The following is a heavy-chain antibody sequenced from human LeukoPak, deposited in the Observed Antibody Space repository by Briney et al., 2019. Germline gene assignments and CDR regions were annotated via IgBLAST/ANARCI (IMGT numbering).Heavy chain of an antibody. J-gene: IGHJ4*02. CDR1: GFTFSSYS. Sequence: PGGSLRLSCAASGFTFSSYSMNWVRQAPGKGLEWVANIKQDGSEKYYVDSVKGRFTISRDNAKNSLYLQMHNLRAEDTAVYYCAQYSHSSGYYDWGQGTLVTVSS. D-gene: IGHD3-22*01. V-gene: IGHV3-7*01. CDR3: AQYSHSSGYYD. CDR2: IKQDGSEK.